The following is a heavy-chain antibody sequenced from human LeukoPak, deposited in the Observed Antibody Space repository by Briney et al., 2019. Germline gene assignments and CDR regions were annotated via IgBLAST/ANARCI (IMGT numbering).Heavy chain of an antibody. J-gene: IGHJ4*02. Sequence: GGSLRLSCAASGFTFSSYAMHWVRQAPGKGLEWVAVISYDGSNKYYADSVKGRFTISRDNSKNTLYLQMNSLRAEDTAVYYCARSLRQQLVLYYFDYWGQGTLVTVSS. D-gene: IGHD6-13*01. V-gene: IGHV3-30-3*01. CDR3: ARSLRQQLVLYYFDY. CDR1: GFTFSSYA. CDR2: ISYDGSNK.